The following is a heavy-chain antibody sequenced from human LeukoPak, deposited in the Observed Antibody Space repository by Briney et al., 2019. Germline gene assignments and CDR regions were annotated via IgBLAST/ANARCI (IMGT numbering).Heavy chain of an antibody. CDR1: GFTFSNYY. D-gene: IGHD3-10*01. V-gene: IGHV3-21*01. J-gene: IGHJ5*02. CDR3: ARDKVVRGSAFGSGWFDP. Sequence: GGSLRLSCAASGFTFSNYYMHWVRQAPGKGPEWVSSITGTSNGAYMYYADSVKGRFTISRDNAKNSLYLQMNSLRAEDTAVYYCARDKVVRGSAFGSGWFDPWGQGTLVTVSS. CDR2: ITGTSNGAYM.